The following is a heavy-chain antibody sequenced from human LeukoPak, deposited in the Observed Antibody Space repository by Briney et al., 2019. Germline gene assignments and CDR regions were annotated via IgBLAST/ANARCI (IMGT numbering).Heavy chain of an antibody. Sequence: PGGSLRLSCAASGFTFSSYSMNWVRQAPGKGLEWVSSISSSSSYIYYADSVKGRFTISRDNAKNSLYLQMNSLRAEDTAVYYCARVRLEWLEDDAFEIWGQGTMVTVSS. J-gene: IGHJ3*02. V-gene: IGHV3-21*01. CDR2: ISSSSSYI. D-gene: IGHD6-19*01. CDR1: GFTFSSYS. CDR3: ARVRLEWLEDDAFEI.